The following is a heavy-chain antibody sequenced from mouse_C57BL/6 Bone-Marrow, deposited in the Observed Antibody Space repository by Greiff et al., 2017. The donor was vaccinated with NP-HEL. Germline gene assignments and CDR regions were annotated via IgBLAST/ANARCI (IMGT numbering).Heavy chain of an antibody. CDR1: GYTFTSYG. CDR3: ARRTFY. Sequence: VQLQESGAELARPGASVKLSCKASGYTFTSYGISWVKQRTGQGLEWIGEIYPRSGNTYYNEKFKGKATLTADKSSSTAYMELRSLTSEDSAVYFCARRTFYWGQGTLVTVSA. J-gene: IGHJ3*01. CDR2: IYPRSGNT. D-gene: IGHD3-3*01. V-gene: IGHV1-81*01.